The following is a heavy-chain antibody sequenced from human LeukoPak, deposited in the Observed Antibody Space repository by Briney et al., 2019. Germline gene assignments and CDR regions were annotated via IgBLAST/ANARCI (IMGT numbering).Heavy chain of an antibody. D-gene: IGHD5-12*01. CDR1: GGSISSYY. Sequence: PSETLSLTCTVSGGSISSYYWSWIRQPPGKGLEWIGYIYYSGSTNYNPSLKSRVTMSVDTSKNQFSLKLSSVTAAGTAVYYCAREGRYSGYVYFDYWGQGTLVTVSS. V-gene: IGHV4-59*12. J-gene: IGHJ4*02. CDR2: IYYSGST. CDR3: AREGRYSGYVYFDY.